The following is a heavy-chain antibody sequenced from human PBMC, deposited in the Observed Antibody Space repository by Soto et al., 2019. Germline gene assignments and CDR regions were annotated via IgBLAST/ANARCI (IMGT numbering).Heavy chain of an antibody. CDR1: GGSFSGYY. CDR2: INHSGST. V-gene: IGHV4-34*01. CDR3: ARAIAVAGEQRTDQFDY. D-gene: IGHD6-19*01. J-gene: IGHJ4*02. Sequence: SETLSLTCAVYGGSFSGYYWSWIRQPPGKGLEWIGEINHSGSTNYNPSLKSRVTISVDTSKNQFSLKLSSVTAADTAVYYCARAIAVAGEQRTDQFDYWGQGTLVTVSS.